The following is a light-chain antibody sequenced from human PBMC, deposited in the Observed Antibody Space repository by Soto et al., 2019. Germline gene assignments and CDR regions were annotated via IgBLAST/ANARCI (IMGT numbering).Light chain of an antibody. V-gene: IGLV6-57*04. Sequence: NFMLTQPHSVSESPGKTLSISCTRSSGSIANNYVQWYQQRPGSAPTTVIYENNQRLSGVPDRFSGSTDGSSNSASLTISGLQTEDEADYYCQSYDSSLSALYVFGTGTKVTVL. CDR3: QSYDSSLSALYV. CDR2: ENN. CDR1: SGSIANNY. J-gene: IGLJ1*01.